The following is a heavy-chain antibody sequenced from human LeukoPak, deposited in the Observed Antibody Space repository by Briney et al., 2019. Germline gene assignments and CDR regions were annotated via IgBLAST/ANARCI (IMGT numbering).Heavy chain of an antibody. V-gene: IGHV3-23*01. Sequence: PGGSLRLSCAASGFTFGSYAMSWVRQAPGKGLEWVSAISGSGGSAYYADSVKGRFTISRDNSKNTLYLQMNSLRAEDTAVYYCAKVGASSGYYYDSSGYPFFGNDYWGQGTLVTVSS. D-gene: IGHD3-22*01. CDR3: AKVGASSGYYYDSSGYPFFGNDY. CDR2: ISGSGGSA. J-gene: IGHJ4*02. CDR1: GFTFGSYA.